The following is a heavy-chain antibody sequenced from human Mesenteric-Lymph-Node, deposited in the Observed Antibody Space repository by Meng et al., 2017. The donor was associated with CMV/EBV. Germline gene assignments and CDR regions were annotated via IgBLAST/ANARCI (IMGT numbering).Heavy chain of an antibody. CDR2: ISSSSTI. J-gene: IGHJ4*02. D-gene: IGHD3-3*01. CDR3: ARDKGYYRTYYFDY. Sequence: GESLKISCAASGFTFSDYYMNWVRQAPGKGLEWVSSISSSSTIYYADSVKGRFTISRDNAKNSLYLQMNSLRAEDTAVYYCARDKGYYRTYYFDYWGQGTLVTVSS. CDR1: GFTFSDYY. V-gene: IGHV3-69-1*01.